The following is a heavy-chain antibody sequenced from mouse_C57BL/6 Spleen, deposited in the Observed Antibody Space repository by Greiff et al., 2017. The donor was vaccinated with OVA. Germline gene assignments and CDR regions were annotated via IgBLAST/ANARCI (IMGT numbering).Heavy chain of an antibody. CDR1: GYTFTSYW. V-gene: IGHV1-72*01. Sequence: VQLQQSGAELVKPGASVKLSCKASGYTFTSYWMHWVKQRPGRGLEWIGRIDPNSGGTKYNEKFKSKATLTVGKPSSPAYMPLSNLTSEASAVYYCARGGAAQATFDYWGKGTTLTVSS. D-gene: IGHD3-2*02. J-gene: IGHJ2*01. CDR3: ARGGAAQATFDY. CDR2: IDPNSGGT.